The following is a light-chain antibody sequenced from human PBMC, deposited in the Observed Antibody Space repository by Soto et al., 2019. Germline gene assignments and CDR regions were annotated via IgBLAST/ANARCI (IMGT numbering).Light chain of an antibody. J-gene: IGLJ2*01. V-gene: IGLV1-44*01. CDR3: AAWDHSLIACL. Sequence: QSVLTQPPSASGTPGQRVTISCSGGSSNVGSHTVNWYRHLPGTAPKLLAQTNNQRRSRVPDRFSATKSGTSSSLAISGLQAEDEADYYCAAWDHSLIACLLGG. CDR1: SSNVGSHT. CDR2: TNN.